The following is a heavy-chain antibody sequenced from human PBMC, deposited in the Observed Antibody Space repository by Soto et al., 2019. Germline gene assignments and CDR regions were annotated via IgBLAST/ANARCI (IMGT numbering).Heavy chain of an antibody. CDR1: GFSLSTTAEG. D-gene: IGHD2-2*01. CDR2: IYWDDDE. Sequence: QITLKESGPTLVKPTQTLTLTCTFSGFSLSTTAEGVGWIRQPPGKALEWLALIYWDDDERYSPSLKSRLTITKDTSKNPVVLTMTNVAPVDTATYYCAHGSCSSADCYPNPYLDYWGQGILVTVSS. V-gene: IGHV2-5*02. CDR3: AHGSCSSADCYPNPYLDY. J-gene: IGHJ4*02.